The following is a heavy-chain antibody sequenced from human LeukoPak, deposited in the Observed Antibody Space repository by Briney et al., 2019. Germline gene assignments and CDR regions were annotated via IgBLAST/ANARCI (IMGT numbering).Heavy chain of an antibody. CDR3: ARDIAVAGIESYFDY. V-gene: IGHV1-18*01. CDR1: GYTFTSYD. D-gene: IGHD6-19*01. Sequence: GASVKVPCKASGYTFTSYDISWVRQAPGQGLEWMGWISAYNGNTNYAQKLQGRVTMTTDTSTSTAYMELRSLRSDDTAVYYCARDIAVAGIESYFDYWGQGTLVTVSS. J-gene: IGHJ4*02. CDR2: ISAYNGNT.